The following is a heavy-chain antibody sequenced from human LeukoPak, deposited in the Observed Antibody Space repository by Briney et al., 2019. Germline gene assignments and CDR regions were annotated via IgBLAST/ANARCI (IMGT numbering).Heavy chain of an antibody. J-gene: IGHJ1*01. CDR2: IYTSGST. Sequence: SETLSLACTVSGYSISSGYYWSWIRQPAGKGLEWIGRIYTSGSTNYNPSLKSRVTISVDTSKNQFSLKLSSVTAADTAVYYCAREGSHYYFIQHWGQGTLVTVSS. CDR3: AREGSHYYFIQH. D-gene: IGHD2/OR15-2a*01. V-gene: IGHV4-61*02. CDR1: GYSISSGYY.